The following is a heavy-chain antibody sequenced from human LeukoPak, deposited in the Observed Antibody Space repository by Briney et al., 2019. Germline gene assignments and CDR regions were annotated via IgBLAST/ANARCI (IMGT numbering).Heavy chain of an antibody. J-gene: IGHJ4*02. CDR2: IKPDGSEK. CDR1: EFTFGNSW. Sequence: GGSLRLSCAASEFTFGNSWMSWVRQAPGKGLEWVATIKPDGSEKYYVDSVKGRFTISRDNAKNSLYLQTNSLRAEDTAVYYCARHFFGGPFDYWGQGTLVTVPS. D-gene: IGHD3-16*01. V-gene: IGHV3-7*03. CDR3: ARHFFGGPFDY.